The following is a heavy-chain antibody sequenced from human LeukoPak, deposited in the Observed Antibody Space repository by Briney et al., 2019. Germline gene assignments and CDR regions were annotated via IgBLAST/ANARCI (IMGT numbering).Heavy chain of an antibody. V-gene: IGHV3-11*01. J-gene: IGHJ3*02. Sequence: PGGSLRLSCAASGFTFSDYYMSWIRQAPGKGLEWVSYISSSGSTIYYADSVKGRFTISRDNSKNTLYLQMNSLRAEDTAVYYCAKGLIVLLWFGELTALDAFDIWGQGTMVTVSS. CDR1: GFTFSDYY. CDR2: ISSSGSTI. D-gene: IGHD3-10*01. CDR3: AKGLIVLLWFGELTALDAFDI.